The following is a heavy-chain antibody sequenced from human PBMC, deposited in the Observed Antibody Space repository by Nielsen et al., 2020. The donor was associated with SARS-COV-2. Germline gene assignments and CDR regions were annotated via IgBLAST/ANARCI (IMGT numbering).Heavy chain of an antibody. CDR2: ISPDGDIV. V-gene: IGHV3-74*01. J-gene: IGHJ4*02. D-gene: IGHD1-1*01. CDR3: TNWNDGY. Sequence: GESPKISCAASGFTFSNSWMHWVRQAPGKGLVWVSRISPDGDIVNYADSVRGRFTTSRDNAKNTLYLQMNSLRAEDTAVYFCTNWNDGYWGQGTPVTVSS. CDR1: GFTFSNSW.